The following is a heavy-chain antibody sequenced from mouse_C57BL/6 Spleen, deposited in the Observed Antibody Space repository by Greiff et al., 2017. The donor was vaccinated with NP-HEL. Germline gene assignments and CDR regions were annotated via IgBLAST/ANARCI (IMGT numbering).Heavy chain of an antibody. V-gene: IGHV1-42*01. CDR1: GYSFTGYY. CDR2: INPSTGGT. J-gene: IGHJ4*01. Sequence: EVKLQESGPELVKPGASVKISCKASGYSFTGYYMNWVKQSPEKSLEWIGEINPSTGGTTYNQKFKAKATLTVDKSSSTAYMQLKSLTSEDSAVYYCAGSGIDAMDYWGQGTSVTVSS. D-gene: IGHD3-1*01. CDR3: AGSGIDAMDY.